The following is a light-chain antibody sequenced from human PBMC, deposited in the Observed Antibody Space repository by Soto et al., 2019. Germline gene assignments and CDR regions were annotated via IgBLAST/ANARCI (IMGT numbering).Light chain of an antibody. CDR1: SSNIGAGYD. CDR3: QSYDSTLNGWI. CDR2: GNS. V-gene: IGLV1-40*01. J-gene: IGLJ2*01. Sequence: QSALTQSPSVSGAPGQRVTISCTGSSSNIGAGYDVHWYQQLPGTAPKLLIFGNSNRPSGVPDRFSGSNSGTSASLAITGLQAEDEADYYCQSYDSTLNGWIFGGGTKLTVL.